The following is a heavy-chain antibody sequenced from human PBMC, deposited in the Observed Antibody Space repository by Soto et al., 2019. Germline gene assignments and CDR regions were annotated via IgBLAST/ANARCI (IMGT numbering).Heavy chain of an antibody. J-gene: IGHJ5*02. CDR3: VRERLKGFDQ. CDR2: IYTTGNV. CDR1: GASTTIYY. V-gene: IGHV4-4*07. Sequence: SDTLSLTCNFSGASTTIYYWSWIRQSAGKGLEWIGRIYTTGNVNYNPSLRSRVTMSRDSSKNQLSLKLTSVTAADTAVYYCVRERLKGFDQWGQG.